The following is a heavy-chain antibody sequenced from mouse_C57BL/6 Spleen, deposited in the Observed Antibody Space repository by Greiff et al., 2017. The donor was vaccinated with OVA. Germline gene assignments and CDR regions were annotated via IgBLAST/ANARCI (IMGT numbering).Heavy chain of an antibody. D-gene: IGHD2-2*01. Sequence: VQLQQSGAELVKPGASVKLSCQASGYTFTSYCMHWVHQSPGQGLEWIGIIRPNSGSTNSNEKFKSKATLTVDKSSSTAYMQLSSLTSEDAAVYYCGRSSIYYGYPFDYWGQGTTLTVSS. CDR3: GRSSIYYGYPFDY. CDR2: IRPNSGST. V-gene: IGHV1-64*01. J-gene: IGHJ2*01. CDR1: GYTFTSYC.